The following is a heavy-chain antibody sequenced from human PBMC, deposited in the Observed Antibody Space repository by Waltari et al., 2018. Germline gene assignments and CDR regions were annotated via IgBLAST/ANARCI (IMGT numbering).Heavy chain of an antibody. V-gene: IGHV7-4-1*02. CDR3: ARGLRFTESLDS. J-gene: IGHJ4*02. Sequence: QVQLVQPVSELKKPGSSVIISCTASGYTFSTYAINWVRHAPGQGPQWMGWIHPSTGNPTYARDFIGRFVFSLDSSVTTAYLDISDLKTEDTAVYYCARGLRFTESLDSWGRGTLVTVSS. CDR1: GYTFSTYA. D-gene: IGHD4-4*01. CDR2: IHPSTGNP.